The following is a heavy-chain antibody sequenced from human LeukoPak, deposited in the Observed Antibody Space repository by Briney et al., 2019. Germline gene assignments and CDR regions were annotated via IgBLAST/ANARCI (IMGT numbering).Heavy chain of an antibody. D-gene: IGHD5-24*01. CDR2: IYHSEST. Sequence: IGEIYHSESTNYNPSLKGRVTISIDKSRNQFSLKLTSVTAADTAVYYCAREMATQVYFDYWGQGTLVTVSS. J-gene: IGHJ4*02. V-gene: IGHV4-4*02. CDR3: AREMATQVYFDY.